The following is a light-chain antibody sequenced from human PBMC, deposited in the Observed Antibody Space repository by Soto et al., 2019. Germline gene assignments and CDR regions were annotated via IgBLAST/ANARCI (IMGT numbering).Light chain of an antibody. CDR1: QSVSRY. CDR2: GAS. V-gene: IGKV3-20*01. CDR3: QQYGSSPWT. Sequence: EIVLTQSPGTLSLSPGERATLSCRASQSVSRYLAWYQQKPGQAPRVLIYGASSRATGIPDRFSGSGSGTDFTLTISRLEPEDFAVYYFQQYGSSPWTFGQGTKVEIK. J-gene: IGKJ1*01.